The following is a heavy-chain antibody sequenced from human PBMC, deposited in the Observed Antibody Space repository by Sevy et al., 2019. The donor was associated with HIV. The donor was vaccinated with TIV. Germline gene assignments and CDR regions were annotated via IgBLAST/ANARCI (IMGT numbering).Heavy chain of an antibody. J-gene: IGHJ4*02. CDR1: GFTFSSYS. D-gene: IGHD2-21*02. Sequence: GGSLRRSCAASGFTFSSYSMNWVRQAPGKGLEWVSSISSSSSYIHYADSVKGRFTISRDNAKNSLFLQMNSLRAEDTAVYYCARDIVVVTAILDYWGQGTLVTVSS. CDR2: ISSSSSYI. CDR3: ARDIVVVTAILDY. V-gene: IGHV3-21*01.